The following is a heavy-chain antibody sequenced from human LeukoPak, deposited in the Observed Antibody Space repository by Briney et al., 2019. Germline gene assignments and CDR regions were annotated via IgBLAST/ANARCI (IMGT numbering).Heavy chain of an antibody. J-gene: IGHJ4*02. CDR1: GYTFTRYY. V-gene: IGHV1-46*01. D-gene: IGHD2-8*01. Sequence: ASVKVSCKASGYTFTRYYMHWVRQAPGQGLEWMGIINPSGGSTSYAQKFQGRVTMTRDTSTSTVYMELSSLRSEDTAVYYCARDNYCTNGVCLYYFDYSRQGTLVTVSS. CDR2: INPSGGST. CDR3: ARDNYCTNGVCLYYFDY.